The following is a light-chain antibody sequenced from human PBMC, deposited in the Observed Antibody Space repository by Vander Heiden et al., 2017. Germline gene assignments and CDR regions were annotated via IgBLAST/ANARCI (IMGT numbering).Light chain of an antibody. J-gene: IGLJ3*02. CDR3: GTWDSSLNALV. Sequence: QSVLTQPPSVSAAPGQKVTFSCSGSSSNIGNFYVSWYQQLPGAAPKLLIYDNDQRFSGTPDRFYGSKSGTSATLGITGLRTGDEADYYCGTWDSSLNALVFGGGTKLTVL. V-gene: IGLV1-51*01. CDR1: SSNIGNFY. CDR2: DND.